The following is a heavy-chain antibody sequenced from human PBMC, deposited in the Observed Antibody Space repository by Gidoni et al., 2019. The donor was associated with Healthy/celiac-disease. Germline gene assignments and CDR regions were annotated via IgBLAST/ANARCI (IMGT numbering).Heavy chain of an antibody. V-gene: IGHV3-53*02. D-gene: IGHD2-2*01. CDR1: GFTVSSNY. J-gene: IGHJ5*02. CDR3: ARALLQYCSSTSCYGGWFDP. CDR2: IYSGGST. Sequence: EVQLVETGGGLIQPGGSLRLSCAASGFTVSSNYMSWVRQAPGKGREWVSVIYSGGSTYYADSVKGRFTISRDNSKNTLYLQMNSLRAEDTAVYYCARALLQYCSSTSCYGGWFDPWGQGTLVTVSS.